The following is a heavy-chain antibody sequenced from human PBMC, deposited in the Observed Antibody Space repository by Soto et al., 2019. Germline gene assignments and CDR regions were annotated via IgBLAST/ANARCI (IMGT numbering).Heavy chain of an antibody. CDR1: GGSISSSSYY. Sequence: QLQLQESGPGLVKPSETLSLTCTVSGGSISSSSYYWGWIRQPPGKGLEWIGSIYYSGSTYYNPSLKRRVTISVDASKNQFSLKLSSVTAADTAVYYCARHRQGVTDYYYYYYMDVWGKGTTVTVSS. CDR3: ARHRQGVTDYYYYYYMDV. J-gene: IGHJ6*03. CDR2: IYYSGST. V-gene: IGHV4-39*01. D-gene: IGHD3-10*01.